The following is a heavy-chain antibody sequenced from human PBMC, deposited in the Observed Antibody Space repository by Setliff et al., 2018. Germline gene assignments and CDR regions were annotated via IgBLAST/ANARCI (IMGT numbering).Heavy chain of an antibody. CDR2: ISSYNDNT. V-gene: IGHV1-18*04. CDR1: GYMFKSYG. CDR3: ARSRDSGFYHQRDAYDI. Sequence: ASVKVSCKASGYMFKSYGINWMRLAPGQGLEWMGWISSYNDNTKSAQKFQGRITMTTDTATTTSYMELRSLRSDDTAVYYCARSRDSGFYHQRDAYDIWGQGTMVTVSS. J-gene: IGHJ3*02. D-gene: IGHD1-26*01.